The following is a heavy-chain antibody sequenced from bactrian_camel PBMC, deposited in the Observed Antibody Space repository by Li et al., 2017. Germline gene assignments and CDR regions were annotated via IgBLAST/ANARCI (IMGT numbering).Heavy chain of an antibody. Sequence: VQLVESGGGSVEAGGSLRLSCVAPEYTFSSKCAGWFRQVPGKEREGIAAICTGVGITYCDDSVKDRFTIQDNPEHAVDLQMNSLKPEDTAMYYCAVYPRGLEIRTVVARRVGYWGQGTQVTVS. J-gene: IGHJ6*01. CDR3: AVYPRGLEIRTVVARRVGY. CDR1: EYTFSSKC. D-gene: IGHD6*01. CDR2: ICTGVGIT. V-gene: IGHV3S40*01.